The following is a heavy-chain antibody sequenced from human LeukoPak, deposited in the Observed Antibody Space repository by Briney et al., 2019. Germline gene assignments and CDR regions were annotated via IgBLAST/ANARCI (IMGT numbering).Heavy chain of an antibody. J-gene: IGHJ4*02. D-gene: IGHD6-13*01. CDR1: GFTFSDYW. CDR3: ATTLNIATPGHL. Sequence: GGSLRLSCVASGFTFSDYWMSWVRQAPGKGLEWVANIKSDESERFFLDSVKGRFTISRDNAKNSVYLQMSSLRAEDTGVYYCATTLNIATPGHLWGQGAPVTVSS. V-gene: IGHV3-7*01. CDR2: IKSDESER.